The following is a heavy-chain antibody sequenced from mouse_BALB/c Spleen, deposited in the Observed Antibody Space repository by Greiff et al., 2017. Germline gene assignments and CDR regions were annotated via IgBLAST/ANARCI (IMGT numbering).Heavy chain of an antibody. CDR3: ARSKSQDYAMDY. CDR2: ISYSGST. Sequence: EVNVVESGPSLVKPSQTLSLTCSVTGDSITSGYWNWIRKFPGNKLEYMGYISYSGSTYYNPSLKSRISITRDTSKNQYYLQLNSVTTEDTATYYCARSKSQDYAMDYWGQGTSVTVSS. V-gene: IGHV3-8*02. D-gene: IGHD6-2*01. CDR1: GDSITSGY. J-gene: IGHJ4*01.